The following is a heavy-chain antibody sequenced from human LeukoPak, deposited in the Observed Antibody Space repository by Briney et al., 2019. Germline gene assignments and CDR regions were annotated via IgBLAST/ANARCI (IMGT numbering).Heavy chain of an antibody. Sequence: GGSLRLSCAASGFMFSDYAMNWVRQAPGKGLEWVSTISDSGTSTYYADSVKGRFTISRDNAKNSLYLQMNSLTAEDTAVYYCLAAFDIWGQGTMVTVSS. V-gene: IGHV3-21*01. CDR2: ISDSGTST. CDR1: GFMFSDYA. J-gene: IGHJ3*02. CDR3: LAAFDI.